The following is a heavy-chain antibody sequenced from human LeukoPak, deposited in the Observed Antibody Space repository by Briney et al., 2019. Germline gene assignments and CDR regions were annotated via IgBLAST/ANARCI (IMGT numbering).Heavy chain of an antibody. J-gene: IGHJ4*02. Sequence: PSETLSLTCTVSGGSISSYYWSWIRQPPGKGLEWTGYIYYSGSTNYNPSLKSRVTISVDTSKNQFSLKLSSVTAADTAVYYCARGPTRNYFDYWGQGTLVTVSS. CDR3: ARGPTRNYFDY. CDR1: GGSISSYY. V-gene: IGHV4-59*01. CDR2: IYYSGST.